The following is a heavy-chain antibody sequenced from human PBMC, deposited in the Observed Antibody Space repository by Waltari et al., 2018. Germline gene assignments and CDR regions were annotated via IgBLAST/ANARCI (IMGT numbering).Heavy chain of an antibody. J-gene: IGHJ4*02. CDR3: ARDPKGRAYFDY. V-gene: IGHV4-39*07. CDR2: IYYSGRT. CDR1: GGSISSSSYY. Sequence: QLQLQESGPGLVKPSETLSLTCTVSGGSISSSSYYWGWIRQPPGKGLEWIGSIYYSGRTYYNPSLKSRVTISVDTSKNQFSLKLSSVTAADTAVYYCARDPKGRAYFDYWGQGTLVTVSS.